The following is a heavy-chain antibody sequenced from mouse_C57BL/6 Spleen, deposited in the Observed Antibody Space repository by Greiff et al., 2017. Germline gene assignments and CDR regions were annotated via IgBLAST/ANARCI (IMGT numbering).Heavy chain of an antibody. CDR1: GFNIKDYY. CDR2: IDPEDGDT. Sequence: VHVQQSGAELVRPGASVKLSCTASGFNIKDYYMHWVKQRPEQGLEWIGRIDPEDGDTEYAPKFQGKATMTADTSSNTAYLQLRSLTSEDTAVYYCTTSGGYQGIDYWGQGTSVTVSA. D-gene: IGHD2-2*01. J-gene: IGHJ3*01. V-gene: IGHV14-1*01. CDR3: TTSGGYQGIDY.